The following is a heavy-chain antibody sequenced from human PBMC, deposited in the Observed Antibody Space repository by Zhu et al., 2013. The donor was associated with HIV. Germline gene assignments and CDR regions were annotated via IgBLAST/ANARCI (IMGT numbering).Heavy chain of an antibody. J-gene: IGHJ6*02. CDR2: ISTYNGNT. CDR1: GYAFTLYG. D-gene: IGHD1-26*01. V-gene: IGHV1-18*01. Sequence: QVQLVQSGGEVKKPGASVKVSCKASGYAFTLYGITWVRQAPGQGLEWMGWISTYNGNTNYAQNLQDRVTMTSDTSTNTAYMELRRLRSDDTAVYYCTRGLSGATRGMDVWGQGTTVTVSS. CDR3: TRGLSGATRGMDV.